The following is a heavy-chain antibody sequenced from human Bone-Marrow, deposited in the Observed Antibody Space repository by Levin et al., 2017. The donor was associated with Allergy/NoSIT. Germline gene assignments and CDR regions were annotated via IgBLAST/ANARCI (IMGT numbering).Heavy chain of an antibody. CDR1: GFTLRSYY. CDR2: IKEDGSQR. V-gene: IGHV3-7*01. CDR3: TRDRGYYGSGAGGAFDL. J-gene: IGHJ3*01. D-gene: IGHD3-10*01. Sequence: SCAVSGFTLRSYYMSWVRQAPGKGLEWVAYIKEDGSQRSYVDSVRGRFIISRDNAKNSLSLQMNTLRVEDTAVYYCTRDRGYYGSGAGGAFDLWGQGTTVTVSS.